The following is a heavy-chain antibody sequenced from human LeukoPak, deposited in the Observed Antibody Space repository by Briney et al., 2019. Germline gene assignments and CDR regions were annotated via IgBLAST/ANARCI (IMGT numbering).Heavy chain of an antibody. J-gene: IGHJ5*02. CDR3: ARQSGYSSSWYEKRNNWFDP. Sequence: ASVKVSCKASGYTFTSYYMHWVRQAPGQGLEWMGIINPSGGSTSYAQKFQGRVTMTRDMSTSTVYMELSSLRSEDTAVYYCARQSGYSSSWYEKRNNWFDPWGQGTLVTVSS. CDR1: GYTFTSYY. D-gene: IGHD6-13*01. V-gene: IGHV1-46*01. CDR2: INPSGGST.